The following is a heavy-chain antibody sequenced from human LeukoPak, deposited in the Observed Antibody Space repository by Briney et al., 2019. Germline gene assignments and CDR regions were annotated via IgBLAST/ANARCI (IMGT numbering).Heavy chain of an antibody. CDR3: ARSRFGTTSWFDP. CDR2: IYYSGST. J-gene: IGHJ5*02. D-gene: IGHD1-1*01. V-gene: IGHV4-59*01. Sequence: SETLSLTCTVSGRSISSYYWSWIRQPPGKGLEWIGYIYYSGSTNYNPSLKSRVTISVDTSKNQFSLKLSSVTAADTAVYYCARSRFGTTSWFDPWGQGTLVTVSS. CDR1: GRSISSYY.